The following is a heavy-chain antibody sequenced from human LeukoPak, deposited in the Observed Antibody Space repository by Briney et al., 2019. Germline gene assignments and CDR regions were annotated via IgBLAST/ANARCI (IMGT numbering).Heavy chain of an antibody. CDR3: ARDRGYQMVDP. Sequence: GGSLRLSCAASGFTFSPYWMHWVRQAPGKGLVWVSRINGDGSSTDYADSVKGRSTISRDNAKNTLYLQMNSLTAEDTAVYYCARDRGYQMVDPWGQGTLVTVSS. CDR1: GFTFSPYW. CDR2: INGDGSST. J-gene: IGHJ5*02. D-gene: IGHD5-12*01. V-gene: IGHV3-74*01.